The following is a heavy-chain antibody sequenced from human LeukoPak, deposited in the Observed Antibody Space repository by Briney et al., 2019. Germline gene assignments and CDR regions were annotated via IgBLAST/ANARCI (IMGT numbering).Heavy chain of an antibody. Sequence: GESLKISCKGSGYNFTSYWIGWVRQMPGKGLEWMGIIYPGDSDTRYSPSFQGQVTISADKSISTAYLQWSSLKASDTAMYYCARLGRYCSSTSCVGYYYYGMDVWGQGTTVTVSS. J-gene: IGHJ6*02. CDR1: GYNFTSYW. CDR2: IYPGDSDT. V-gene: IGHV5-51*01. D-gene: IGHD2-2*01. CDR3: ARLGRYCSSTSCVGYYYYGMDV.